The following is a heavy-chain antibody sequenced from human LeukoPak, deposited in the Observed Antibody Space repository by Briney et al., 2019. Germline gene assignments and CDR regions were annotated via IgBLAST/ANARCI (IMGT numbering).Heavy chain of an antibody. CDR2: ISDSGSST. CDR3: AKGSRGTRPYYFDY. Sequence: GGSLRLSCAAPGFTFSSFAMSWVRQVPGKGLEWVSAISDSGSSTWDADSVKGRFTISRDNSKNTLYLQMNSLRVEDTAVYYCAKGSRGTRPYYFDYWGQGALVTVSS. D-gene: IGHD3-16*01. V-gene: IGHV3-23*01. CDR1: GFTFSSFA. J-gene: IGHJ4*02.